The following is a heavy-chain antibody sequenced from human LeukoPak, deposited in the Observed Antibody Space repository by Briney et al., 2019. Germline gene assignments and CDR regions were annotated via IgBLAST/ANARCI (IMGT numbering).Heavy chain of an antibody. J-gene: IGHJ5*02. V-gene: IGHV4-59*01. CDR2: VHYSGST. CDR3: ARGVSLLWFGDVRWFDP. CDR1: AGSISSYY. Sequence: SETLYLTDTGSAGSISSYYWSWIRQHPGKGLEWIGYVHYSGSTNYNPSLESRVTISVDTSKNQFSRKLSSVTAADTAVYYCARGVSLLWFGDVRWFDPWGQGTLVTVSS. D-gene: IGHD3-10*01.